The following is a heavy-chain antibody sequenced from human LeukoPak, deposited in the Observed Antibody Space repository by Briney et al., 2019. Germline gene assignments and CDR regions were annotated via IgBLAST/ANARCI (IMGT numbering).Heavy chain of an antibody. D-gene: IGHD3-22*01. V-gene: IGHV1-2*02. CDR3: ARDRPHEYYYDSSGYYSG. J-gene: IGHJ4*02. CDR2: INPNSGGT. Sequence: ASAKVSCKASGYTFTSYYMHWVRQAPGQGLEWMGWINPNSGGTNYAQKLQGRVTMTTDTSTSTAYMELRSLRSDDTAVYYCARDRPHEYYYDSSGYYSGWGQGTLVTVSS. CDR1: GYTFTSYY.